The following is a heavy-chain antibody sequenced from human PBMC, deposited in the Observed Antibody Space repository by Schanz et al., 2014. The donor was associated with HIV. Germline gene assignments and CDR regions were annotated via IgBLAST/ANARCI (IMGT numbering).Heavy chain of an antibody. CDR1: GGSLSPYY. J-gene: IGHJ4*02. D-gene: IGHD3-10*01. V-gene: IGHV4-34*02. CDR2: ISHGGSP. CDR3: ARAERFGELLPNYFDS. Sequence: QVQLQQWGAGLLKPSETLSLRCAVFGGSLSPYYWSWIRQSPGKGPEWIGEISHGGSPNYNPSLESGVTISMDTYKNQFALNEMSVTAADTAVYYCARAERFGELLPNYFDSWGQGTLVTVSS.